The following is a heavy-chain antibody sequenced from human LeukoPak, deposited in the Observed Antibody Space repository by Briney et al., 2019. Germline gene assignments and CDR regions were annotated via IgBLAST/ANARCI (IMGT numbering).Heavy chain of an antibody. CDR1: GFTFSSYA. J-gene: IGHJ4*02. CDR3: AGRRYDFWSGYYGYFDY. CDR2: ISSNGGST. Sequence: GGSLRLSCAASGFTFSSYAMHWVRQAPGKGLEYVSAISSNGGSTYYANSVKGRFTISRDNSKNTLYLQMGSLRAEDMAVYYCAGRRYDFWSGYYGYFDYWGQGTLVTVSS. V-gene: IGHV3-64*01. D-gene: IGHD3-3*01.